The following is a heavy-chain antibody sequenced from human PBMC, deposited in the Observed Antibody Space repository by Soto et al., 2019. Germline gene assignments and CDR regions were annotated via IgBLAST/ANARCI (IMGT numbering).Heavy chain of an antibody. Sequence: GGSLRLSCAASGFTFSSYGMHWVRQAPGKGLEWVAVIWYDGSNKYYADSVKGRFTISRDNSKNTLYLQMNSLRAEDTAVYYCARAIISSLYYYYYGMDVWGQGTTVTVSS. V-gene: IGHV3-33*01. D-gene: IGHD2-15*01. J-gene: IGHJ6*02. CDR1: GFTFSSYG. CDR3: ARAIISSLYYYYYGMDV. CDR2: IWYDGSNK.